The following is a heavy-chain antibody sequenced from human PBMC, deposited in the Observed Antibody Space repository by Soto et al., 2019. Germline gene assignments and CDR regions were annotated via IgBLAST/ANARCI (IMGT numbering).Heavy chain of an antibody. CDR3: XRHTVDCSGGSCYADY. V-gene: IGHV4-34*01. J-gene: IGHJ4*02. CDR1: GGSFSGYY. D-gene: IGHD2-15*01. Sequence: QVQLQQWGAGLLKPSETLPLTCAVYGGSFSGYYWSWIRQPPGKGLEWIGEINHSGSTNYNPSLKIRVTISVDTSKNQFSLKLSSVXAXDXXVXXXXRHTVDCSGGSCYADYWGQGTPVTVSS. CDR2: INHSGST.